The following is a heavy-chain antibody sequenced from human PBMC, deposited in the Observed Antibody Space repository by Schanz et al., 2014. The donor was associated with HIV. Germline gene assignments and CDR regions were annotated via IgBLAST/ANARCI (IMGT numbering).Heavy chain of an antibody. J-gene: IGHJ4*02. CDR2: ISFDGSNK. CDR3: ARDRGYSYGYQWDY. D-gene: IGHD5-18*01. CDR1: GFTFSTYA. Sequence: QVQLVESGGGVVQPGRSLRLSCAASGFTFSTYAMHWVRQAPGKGLEWMAVISFDGSNKYYADSVKGRFTISRDNAKKSLYLQMNSLRDEDTAVYYCARDRGYSYGYQWDYWGQGTLVTVSS. V-gene: IGHV3-30-3*01.